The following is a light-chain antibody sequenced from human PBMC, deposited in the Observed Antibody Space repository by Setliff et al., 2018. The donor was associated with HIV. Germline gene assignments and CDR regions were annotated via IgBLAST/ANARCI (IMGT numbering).Light chain of an antibody. CDR3: AAWDDSLNGYV. V-gene: IGLV1-44*01. J-gene: IGLJ1*01. CDR1: FSSLGRNT. Sequence: QSALTQPPSASGTPGQRVTISCSGSFSSLGRNTVNWYQRLPGTAPKLLIFANFQRPSGVPDRFSGSKSGTSASLVISGLQSEDESEYYCAAWDDSLNGYVCGTGTKV. CDR2: ANF.